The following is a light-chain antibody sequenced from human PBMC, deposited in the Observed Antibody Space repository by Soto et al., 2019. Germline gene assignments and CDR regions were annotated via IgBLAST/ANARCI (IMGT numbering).Light chain of an antibody. CDR1: QSVNAN. CDR3: QHYHNWPLI. V-gene: IGKV3-15*01. CDR2: DAS. Sequence: EIVMTQSPATLSASPGERATLSCRASQSVNANLAWYQQKPGQGPRLLIYDASTRATGIPARFSGSGSGTEFPITISSLQYDVFAVYYCQHYHNWPLIFGGGTKVEIK. J-gene: IGKJ4*01.